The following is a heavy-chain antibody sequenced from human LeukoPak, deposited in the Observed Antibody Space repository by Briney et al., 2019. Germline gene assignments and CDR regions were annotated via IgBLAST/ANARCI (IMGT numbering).Heavy chain of an antibody. Sequence: PSETLSLTCTVSGGSISSSSYYWGWIRQPPGKGLEWIGSIYYSGSTYYNPSLKSRATISVDTSKNQFSLKLGSVTAADTAVYYCASYYYDSSGYYYADYWGQGTLVTVSS. V-gene: IGHV4-39*01. CDR3: ASYYYDSSGYYYADY. D-gene: IGHD3-22*01. CDR2: IYYSGST. CDR1: GGSISSSSYY. J-gene: IGHJ4*02.